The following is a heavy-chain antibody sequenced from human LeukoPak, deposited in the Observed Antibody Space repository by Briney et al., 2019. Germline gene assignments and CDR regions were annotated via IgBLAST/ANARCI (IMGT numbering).Heavy chain of an antibody. CDR3: ARGRYCSSTSCPNWFDP. CDR1: GGSISSYY. D-gene: IGHD2-2*01. Sequence: PSETLSLTCTVSGGSISSYYWSWIRQPPGKGLEWIGEINHSGSTNYNPSLKSRVTISVDTSKNQFSLKLSSVTAADTAVYYCARGRYCSSTSCPNWFDPWGQGTLVTVSS. V-gene: IGHV4-34*01. CDR2: INHSGST. J-gene: IGHJ5*02.